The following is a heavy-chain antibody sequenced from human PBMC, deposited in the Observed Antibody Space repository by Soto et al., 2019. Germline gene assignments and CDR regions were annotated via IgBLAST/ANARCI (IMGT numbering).Heavy chain of an antibody. CDR3: AREEQWPDIGAFDI. D-gene: IGHD6-19*01. J-gene: IGHJ3*02. Sequence: EVQLVESGGGLVQPGGSLRLSCAASGFTFSSYWMHWVRQAPGKGLVWVSRINSDGSSTSYADSVKGRFTISRDNAKNTLYLQMNSLRAEDTAVYYCAREEQWPDIGAFDIGGQGTMVTVSS. CDR1: GFTFSSYW. V-gene: IGHV3-74*01. CDR2: INSDGSST.